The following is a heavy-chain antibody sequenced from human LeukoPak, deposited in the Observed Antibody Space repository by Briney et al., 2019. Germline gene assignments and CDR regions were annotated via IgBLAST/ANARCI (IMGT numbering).Heavy chain of an antibody. V-gene: IGHV4-59*01. CDR1: GGSISSYY. Sequence: PSETLSLTCTVSGGSISSYYWSWIRQPPGKGLEWIGYIYYSGSTNYNPSLKSRVTISVDTSKNQFSLKLSSVTAADTAVYYGARGPPHDYGDYVLDYWGQGTLVTVSS. CDR2: IYYSGST. J-gene: IGHJ4*02. CDR3: ARGPPHDYGDYVLDY. D-gene: IGHD4-17*01.